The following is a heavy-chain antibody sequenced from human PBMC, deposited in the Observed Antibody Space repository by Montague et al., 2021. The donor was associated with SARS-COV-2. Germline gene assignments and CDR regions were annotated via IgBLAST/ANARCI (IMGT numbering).Heavy chain of an antibody. CDR1: GGSVSSSSYY. V-gene: IGHV4-39*01. Sequence: SETLSLTCTVSGGSVSSSSYYWGWIRQPPGKGLEWMGSIDYTWSTYYNPSLKSRVTISVDTSKNQFSLKLSSVTAADTAVYYCARHITGSGNAFDIWGQGTMVTVSS. D-gene: IGHD3-10*01. J-gene: IGHJ3*02. CDR2: IDYTWST. CDR3: ARHITGSGNAFDI.